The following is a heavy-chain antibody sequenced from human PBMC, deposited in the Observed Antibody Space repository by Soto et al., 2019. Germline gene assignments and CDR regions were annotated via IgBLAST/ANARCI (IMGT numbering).Heavy chain of an antibody. J-gene: IGHJ4*02. CDR1: GFTFSGSA. CDR2: IRSKANSYAT. V-gene: IGHV3-73*01. Sequence: EVQLLESGGGLVQPGGSLKLSCAASGFTFSGSAMHWVRQASGKGLEWVGRIRSKANSYATAYAASVKGRFTISRDDSKNTAYLQMNSLKTEDTAVYYCTRPPIAAAGKSSSDYWGQGTLVTVSS. D-gene: IGHD6-13*01. CDR3: TRPPIAAAGKSSSDY.